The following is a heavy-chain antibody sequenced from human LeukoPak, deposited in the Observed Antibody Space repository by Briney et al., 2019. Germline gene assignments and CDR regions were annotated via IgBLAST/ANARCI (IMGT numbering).Heavy chain of an antibody. CDR1: GFTFSSYG. J-gene: IGHJ6*02. CDR3: ARERVVYRSDYYYYYGMDV. Sequence: GGSLRLSYAASGFTFSSYGMHSVRQAPGKGLEWVAVIWYDGSNKYYADSVKGRFTISRDNSKNTLYLQMNSLRAEDTAVYYCARERVVYRSDYYYYYGMDVWGQGTTVTVSS. D-gene: IGHD3-3*01. V-gene: IGHV3-33*01. CDR2: IWYDGSNK.